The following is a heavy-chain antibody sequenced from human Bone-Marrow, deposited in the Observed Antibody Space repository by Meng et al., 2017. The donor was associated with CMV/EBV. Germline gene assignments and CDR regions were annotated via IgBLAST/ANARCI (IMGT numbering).Heavy chain of an antibody. Sequence: SLNICCVASGFTFTSYSMNWVRAAPGKGLERVSVIYSGGSTYYAYSVKGRITIARDNSKNTLYLQMNSLRAEDTAVYYCARVTYYDFWSGYYLDYWGQGTRVTVSS. CDR1: GFTFTSYS. J-gene: IGHJ4*02. CDR2: IYSGGST. CDR3: ARVTYYDFWSGYYLDY. V-gene: IGHV3-53*01. D-gene: IGHD3-3*01.